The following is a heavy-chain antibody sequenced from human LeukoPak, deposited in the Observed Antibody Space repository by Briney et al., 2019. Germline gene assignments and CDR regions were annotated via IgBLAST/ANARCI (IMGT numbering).Heavy chain of an antibody. Sequence: GGSLRLSCAASGFTFSSYEMNWVRQAPGKGLEWVSYISSSGSTIYYADSVKGRFTISRDNAKNSLYLQMNSLRAEDTAVYYCAKDQRGYSDTSGYTYFDYWGQGTLVTVSP. CDR3: AKDQRGYSDTSGYTYFDY. CDR2: ISSSGSTI. V-gene: IGHV3-48*03. CDR1: GFTFSSYE. D-gene: IGHD3-22*01. J-gene: IGHJ4*02.